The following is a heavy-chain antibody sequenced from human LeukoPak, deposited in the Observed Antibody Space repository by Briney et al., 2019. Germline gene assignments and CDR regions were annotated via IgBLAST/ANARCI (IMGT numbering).Heavy chain of an antibody. V-gene: IGHV3-30-3*01. D-gene: IGHD6-13*01. Sequence: PGGSLRLSCAASGFTFSSYAMHWVRQAPVKGLEWVAVISYDGSNKYYADSVKGRFTISRDNSKNTLYLQMNSLRAEDTAVYYCARDRRSQHDYWGQGTLVTVSS. CDR3: ARDRRSQHDY. J-gene: IGHJ4*02. CDR2: ISYDGSNK. CDR1: GFTFSSYA.